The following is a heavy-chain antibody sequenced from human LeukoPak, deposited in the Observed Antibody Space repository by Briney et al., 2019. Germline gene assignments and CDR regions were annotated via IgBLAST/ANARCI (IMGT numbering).Heavy chain of an antibody. CDR2: IYYSGST. V-gene: IGHV4-59*01. J-gene: IGHJ6*04. D-gene: IGHD6-13*01. Sequence: SETLSLTCTVSGGSISSYYWSWIRQPPGKGLEWIGYIYYSGSTNYNPSLKSRVTISVDTSKNQFSLKLSSVTAADTAVYYCARGRLAAADHGGQMDVWGKGTTVTISS. CDR3: ARGRLAAADHGGQMDV. CDR1: GGSISSYY.